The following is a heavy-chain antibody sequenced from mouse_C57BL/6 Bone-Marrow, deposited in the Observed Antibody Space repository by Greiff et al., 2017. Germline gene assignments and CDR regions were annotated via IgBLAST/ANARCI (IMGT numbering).Heavy chain of an antibody. CDR1: GFNIKDDY. J-gene: IGHJ2*01. Sequence: SGAELVRPGASVKLSCTASGFNIKDDYMHWVKQRPEQGLEWIGRIDPENGDTEYASKFQGKATITADTSSNTAYLQLSSLTSEDTAVYYCTIFYGSSFYYFDYWGQGTTLTVSS. CDR2: IDPENGDT. CDR3: TIFYGSSFYYFDY. D-gene: IGHD1-1*01. V-gene: IGHV14-4*01.